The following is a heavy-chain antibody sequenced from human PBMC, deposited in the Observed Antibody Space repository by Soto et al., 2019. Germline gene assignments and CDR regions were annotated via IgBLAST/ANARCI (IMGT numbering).Heavy chain of an antibody. CDR1: GYTFTSYG. CDR2: ISAYNGNT. D-gene: IGHD6-19*01. Sequence: QVQLVQSGAEVKKPGASVKVSCKASGYTFTSYGISWVRQAPGQGLEWMGWISAYNGNTNYAQKLQGRVTMTTDTSKSTAYMELRSLRSDDTAVYYCAISSGQWLDAEYFQHWGQGTLVTVSS. V-gene: IGHV1-18*01. CDR3: AISSGQWLDAEYFQH. J-gene: IGHJ1*01.